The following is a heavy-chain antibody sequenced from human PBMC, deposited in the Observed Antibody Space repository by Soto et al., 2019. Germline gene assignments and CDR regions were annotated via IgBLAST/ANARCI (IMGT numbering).Heavy chain of an antibody. D-gene: IGHD4-17*01. CDR3: ARGDYGDYVFDY. CDR1: GGSISSGGYS. J-gene: IGHJ4*02. Sequence: SETLSLTCAVSGGSISSGGYSWIWIRQPPGKGLEWIGYIYHSGSTYYNPSLKSRVTISVDRSKNQFSLKLSSVTAADTAVYYCARGDYGDYVFDYWGQGTLVTVSS. V-gene: IGHV4-30-2*01. CDR2: IYHSGST.